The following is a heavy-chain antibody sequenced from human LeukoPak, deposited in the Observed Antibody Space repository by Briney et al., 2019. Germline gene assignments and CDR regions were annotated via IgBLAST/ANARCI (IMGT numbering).Heavy chain of an antibody. CDR2: VTSYNGDT. Sequence: ASVRVSCKASGYTFNNYGISWVRQAPGQGLEWVGWVTSYNGDTNYAQRFQGRVTMSTDTSTSTAYMELRSLRFDDTAIYYCAKDWHILTGRNCFDPWGQGTLVTVSS. CDR1: GYTFNNYG. V-gene: IGHV1-18*01. CDR3: AKDWHILTGRNCFDP. J-gene: IGHJ5*02. D-gene: IGHD3-9*01.